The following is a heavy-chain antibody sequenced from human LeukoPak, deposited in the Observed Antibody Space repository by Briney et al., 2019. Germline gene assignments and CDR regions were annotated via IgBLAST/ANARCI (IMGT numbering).Heavy chain of an antibody. CDR3: GMSGDRVPLQDDVFDV. J-gene: IGHJ3*01. CDR1: GYSFTSYW. V-gene: IGHV5-51*01. D-gene: IGHD1-26*01. CDR2: IYPGDSGP. Sequence: GDSLKISCKGSGYSFTSYWIGWVRQMPGKGLEWMGIIYPGDSGPTYSPSFQGQVTISVDKSINTAYLQWSSLQASDTAMYYCGMSGDRVPLQDDVFDVWGQGTMVTVST.